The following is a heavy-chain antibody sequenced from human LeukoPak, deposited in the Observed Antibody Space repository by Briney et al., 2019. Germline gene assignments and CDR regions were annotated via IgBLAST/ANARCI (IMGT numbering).Heavy chain of an antibody. CDR1: GFTFSTYS. CDR3: ARGASRGFDY. J-gene: IGHJ4*01. Sequence: PGGSLRLSCAAAGFTFSTYSMNWVRQPPGKGLEWVSYISSSSSTICYADSVKGRFTISRDNAKNSLYLQMNSLRDEDTAVYYCARGASRGFDYWGHGTLVTVSS. V-gene: IGHV3-48*02. D-gene: IGHD5-24*01. CDR2: ISSSSSTI.